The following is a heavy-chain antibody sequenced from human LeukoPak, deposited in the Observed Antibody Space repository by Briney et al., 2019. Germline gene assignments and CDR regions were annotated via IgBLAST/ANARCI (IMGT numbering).Heavy chain of an antibody. CDR1: GFTFNSYA. D-gene: IGHD6-6*01. J-gene: IGHJ6*03. CDR2: ISGSGGST. V-gene: IGHV3-23*01. Sequence: PGGYLRLSCAASGFTFNSYAMSWVRQAPGKGLEWVSAISGSGGSTYYADSVKGRFTISRDNSKNTLYLQMNSLRAEDTAVYYCAKVSSYYYYYMDVWGKGTTVTVSS. CDR3: AKVSSYYYYYMDV.